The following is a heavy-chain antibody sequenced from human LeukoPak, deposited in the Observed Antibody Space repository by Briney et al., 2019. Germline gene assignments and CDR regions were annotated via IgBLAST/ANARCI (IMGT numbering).Heavy chain of an antibody. CDR1: GFSVSDNY. V-gene: IGHV3-53*01. D-gene: IGHD2-2*01. Sequence: GGSLRLSCAGSGFSVSDNYMTWVRQAPGKGPEWVSVTYSGGTTYYADSVEGRFTVSRDSAKNTLYLQMNSLRTEDTAVYYCAKEGGLGYCSTTSCAFAHWGRGTLVTVSS. CDR2: TYSGGTT. J-gene: IGHJ4*02. CDR3: AKEGGLGYCSTTSCAFAH.